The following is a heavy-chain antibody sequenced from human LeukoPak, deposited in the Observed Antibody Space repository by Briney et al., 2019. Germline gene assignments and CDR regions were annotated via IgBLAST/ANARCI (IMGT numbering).Heavy chain of an antibody. J-gene: IGHJ4*02. CDR3: ASSVNSGCLDC. Sequence: SQTLSLTCAISGDSVSSNNAVWNWIRQSPSRGLEWLGKTYYRYKWNYDYAVSMKSRITINPDTSKNHFSLQLSSVTPEDTAVYYCASSVNSGCLDCWGQGVLVTVSS. D-gene: IGHD3-10*01. V-gene: IGHV6-1*01. CDR2: TYYRYKWNY. CDR1: GDSVSSNNAV.